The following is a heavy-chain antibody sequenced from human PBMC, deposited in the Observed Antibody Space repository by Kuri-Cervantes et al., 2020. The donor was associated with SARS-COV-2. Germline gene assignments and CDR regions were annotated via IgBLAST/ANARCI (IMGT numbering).Heavy chain of an antibody. Sequence: SETLSLTCTVSGGSISSSSYYWGWIRQPPGKGLEWIGSIYYSGSTYYNPSLKSRVTISVDTSKNQFSLKLSSVTAADTAVYYCARVGEWTTATSYYFDYWGQGTLVTVSS. J-gene: IGHJ4*02. V-gene: IGHV4-39*07. CDR1: GGSISSSSYY. D-gene: IGHD4-17*01. CDR2: IYYSGST. CDR3: ARVGEWTTATSYYFDY.